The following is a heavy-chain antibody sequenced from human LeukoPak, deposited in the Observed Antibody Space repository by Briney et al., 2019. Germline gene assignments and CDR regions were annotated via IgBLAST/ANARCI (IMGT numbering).Heavy chain of an antibody. Sequence: PGGSLRLSCAASGFTFSSYWMHWVRQAPGKGLVWVSRINSDGSSTSYADSVKGRFTISRDNAKNTLYLQMNSLRAEDTAVYYCARGYDSSGYPSTPFDYWGQGTLVTVSS. CDR1: GFTFSSYW. CDR2: INSDGSST. J-gene: IGHJ4*02. CDR3: ARGYDSSGYPSTPFDY. V-gene: IGHV3-74*01. D-gene: IGHD3-22*01.